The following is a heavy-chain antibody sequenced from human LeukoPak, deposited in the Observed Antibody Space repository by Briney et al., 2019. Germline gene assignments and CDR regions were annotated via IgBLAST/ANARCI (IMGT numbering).Heavy chain of an antibody. D-gene: IGHD2-21*02. J-gene: IGHJ4*02. Sequence: GGLRLSCAASGFTFSSYSMNWVRQAPGKGLEWVSSISSSSSYIYYADSVKGRFTISRDNAKNSLYLQMNSLRAEDTAVYYCARDLPATASYTFDYWGRGTLVTVSS. V-gene: IGHV3-21*01. CDR3: ARDLPATASYTFDY. CDR2: ISSSSSYI. CDR1: GFTFSSYS.